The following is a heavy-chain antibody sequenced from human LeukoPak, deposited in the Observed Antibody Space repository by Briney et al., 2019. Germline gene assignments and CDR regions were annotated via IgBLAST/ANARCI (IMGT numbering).Heavy chain of an antibody. J-gene: IGHJ3*02. CDR3: ARDLGYKDYVSAFDI. CDR1: GSTFDDYG. D-gene: IGHD5-24*01. V-gene: IGHV3-20*04. CDR2: INWNGDST. Sequence: GGSLRLSCAASGSTFDDYGMTWVRQAPGKGLEWVSGINWNGDSTGYADSVKGRFTISRDNARNSLYLQMNSLRGEDTALYYCARDLGYKDYVSAFDIWGQGTMVTVSS.